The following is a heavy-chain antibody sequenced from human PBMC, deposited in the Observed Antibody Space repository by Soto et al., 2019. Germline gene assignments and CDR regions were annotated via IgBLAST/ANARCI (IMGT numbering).Heavy chain of an antibody. Sequence: GGSLRLSCSASGFTFGDFAMSWVRQAPGKGLEWVGFIRSKAYGGTADYAASVRGRFTISRDDSKSIAYLEMNSLRIEDTAMYYCNKNDYRGQDWCHATRVTVSS. V-gene: IGHV3-49*04. CDR1: GFTFGDFA. CDR2: IRSKAYGGTA. CDR3: NKNDYRGQD. J-gene: IGHJ4*01. D-gene: IGHD4-17*01.